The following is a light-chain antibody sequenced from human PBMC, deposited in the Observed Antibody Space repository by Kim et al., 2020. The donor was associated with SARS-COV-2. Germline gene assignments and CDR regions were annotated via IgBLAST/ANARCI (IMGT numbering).Light chain of an antibody. CDR1: NPNIGNNF. J-gene: IGLJ3*02. CDR2: RKH. Sequence: GQTVSISCSGSNPNIGNNFVNWYQPLPGAAPKLVIYRKHERPSGVPDRFSGSKSGTSASLVISGVRSGDGGDYYCASWDDSLSGQVFGGGTKVTVL. CDR3: ASWDDSLSGQV. V-gene: IGLV1-47*01.